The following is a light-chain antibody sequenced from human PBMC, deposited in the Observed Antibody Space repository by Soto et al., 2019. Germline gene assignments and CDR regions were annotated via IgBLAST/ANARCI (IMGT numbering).Light chain of an antibody. J-gene: IGLJ2*01. Sequence: QSALTQPASVSGSPGQSITISCTGTSSDVGSYNLVSWYQQHPGKAPKLMIYEGSKRPSGIPERFSGSNSGDTATLTISGTQAMDEAEYFCQAWDQNTAFFGGGTKVTVL. V-gene: IGLV2-14*02. CDR3: QAWDQNTAF. CDR2: EGS. CDR1: SSDVGSYNL.